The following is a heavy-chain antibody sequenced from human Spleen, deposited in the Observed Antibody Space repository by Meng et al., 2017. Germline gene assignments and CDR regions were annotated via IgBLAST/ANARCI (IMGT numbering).Heavy chain of an antibody. CDR3: ARVEYDILTGYPDY. CDR2: ISGSGGTT. Sequence: GESLKISCAASGFTFSSYAMSWVRQAPGKGLEWVSAISGSGGTTYYADSVKGRFTISRDSSKNTLYLQMNSLRAEDTAVYYCARVEYDILTGYPDYWGQGTLVTVSS. J-gene: IGHJ4*02. D-gene: IGHD3-9*01. V-gene: IGHV3-23*01. CDR1: GFTFSSYA.